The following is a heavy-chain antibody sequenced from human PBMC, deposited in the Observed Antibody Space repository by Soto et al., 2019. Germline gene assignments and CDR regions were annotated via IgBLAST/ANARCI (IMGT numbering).Heavy chain of an antibody. V-gene: IGHV2-5*01. J-gene: IGHJ4*02. CDR2: LLWNDDL. CDR3: AHVGDFWSGVIDS. D-gene: IGHD3-3*01. Sequence: QITLKESGPTLVKPTQTLTLTCSVSGFSSSASGVGVAWIRQPPGKALEWLALLLWNDDLRLSPPLKSRLTVTKGSSKNQVVLTLTNVDPVDTATYYCAHVGDFWSGVIDSWGQGSLVTVSS. CDR1: GFSSSASGVG.